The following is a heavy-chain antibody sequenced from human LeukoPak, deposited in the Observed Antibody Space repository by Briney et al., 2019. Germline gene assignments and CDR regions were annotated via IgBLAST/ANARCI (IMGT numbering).Heavy chain of an antibody. J-gene: IGHJ5*02. Sequence: GGSLRLSCAASGFTFSSYGMHWVRQAPGKGLEWGAFIRYDGSNKYYADSVKGRFTISRDNSKNTLYLQMNSLRAEDTAVYYCAKLLVRAARMYNWFDPWGQGTLVIVSS. CDR3: AKLLVRAARMYNWFDP. D-gene: IGHD2-2*01. V-gene: IGHV3-30*02. CDR1: GFTFSSYG. CDR2: IRYDGSNK.